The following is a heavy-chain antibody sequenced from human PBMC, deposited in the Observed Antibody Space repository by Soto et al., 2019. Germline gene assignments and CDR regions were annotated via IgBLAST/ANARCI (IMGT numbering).Heavy chain of an antibody. V-gene: IGHV4-59*01. Sequence: SETLSLTCTVSGGSISSYYWSWIRQPPGKGLEWIGYIYYSGSTNYNPSLKSRVTISVDTSKNQFSLKLSSVTAADTAMYYCARLGGSGWFFFDYWGQGTLVTVSS. J-gene: IGHJ4*02. CDR1: GGSISSYY. CDR3: ARLGGSGWFFFDY. CDR2: IYYSGST. D-gene: IGHD6-19*01.